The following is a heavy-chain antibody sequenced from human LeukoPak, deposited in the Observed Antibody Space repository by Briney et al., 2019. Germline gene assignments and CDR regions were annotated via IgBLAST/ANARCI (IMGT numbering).Heavy chain of an antibody. J-gene: IGHJ4*02. Sequence: PGGSLRLSCAASGFTFSTYTMNWVRQAPGKGLEWVSSISSSNHYIYYGDSVKGRFTISRDNAKNSLYLQMNSLRAEDTAVYYCARDRGSYYKVYWGQGTLVTVSS. CDR2: ISSSNHYI. V-gene: IGHV3-21*01. D-gene: IGHD1-26*01. CDR3: ARDRGSYYKVY. CDR1: GFTFSTYT.